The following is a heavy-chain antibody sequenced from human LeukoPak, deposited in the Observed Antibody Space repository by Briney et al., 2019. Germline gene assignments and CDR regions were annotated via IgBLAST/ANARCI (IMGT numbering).Heavy chain of an antibody. J-gene: IGHJ4*02. D-gene: IGHD2-21*02. CDR2: TSSSDSGK. CDR3: ARDHYHKIHSVMVTAPDY. Sequence: GGSLRLSCVVSGFTLSSYAMSWVRQAPGKGLEWVAATSSSDSGKYHADSVRGRFTISRDNSKNTVYLQMNSLRAEDAAVYYCARDHYHKIHSVMVTAPDYWGQGTLVIVSS. CDR1: GFTLSSYA. V-gene: IGHV3-23*01.